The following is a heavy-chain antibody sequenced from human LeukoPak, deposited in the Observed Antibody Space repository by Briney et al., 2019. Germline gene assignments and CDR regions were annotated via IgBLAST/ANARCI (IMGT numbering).Heavy chain of an antibody. CDR3: ARSDGSGSYYNPDY. V-gene: IGHV3-20*01. CDR2: INWDGGST. D-gene: IGHD3-10*01. Sequence: GGSLRLSCAASGFTFDDYGMSWVRQAPGKGLEWVSGINWDGGSTGYADSVKGRFTISRGNAKNSLYLQMNSLRAEDTALYHCARSDGSGSYYNPDYWGQGTLVTVSS. CDR1: GFTFDDYG. J-gene: IGHJ4*02.